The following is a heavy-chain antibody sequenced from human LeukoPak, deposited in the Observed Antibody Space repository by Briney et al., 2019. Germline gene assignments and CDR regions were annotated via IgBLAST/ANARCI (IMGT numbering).Heavy chain of an antibody. CDR1: GFTFSHFV. Sequence: KTGGSLRLSCAASGFTFSHFVMNWVRQAPGKGLEWVSSITTTSTYIHYADSVKGRFTISRDNAKNSLYLQMNGLRAEDTAVYYCARRIGFCSGGSCDPYYFDYWGQGTLVTVSS. J-gene: IGHJ4*02. D-gene: IGHD2-15*01. CDR2: ITTTSTYI. V-gene: IGHV3-21*01. CDR3: ARRIGFCSGGSCDPYYFDY.